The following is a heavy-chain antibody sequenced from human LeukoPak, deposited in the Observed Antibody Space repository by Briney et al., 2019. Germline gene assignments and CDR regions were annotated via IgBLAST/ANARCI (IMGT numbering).Heavy chain of an antibody. J-gene: IGHJ3*02. CDR3: ASCFRVNAFDI. CDR1: GFTFSDSY. V-gene: IGHV3-66*01. Sequence: GGSLRLSCAASGFTFSDSYMSWVRQAPGKGLEWVSVIYSGGSTYYADSVKGRFTISRDNSKNTLYLQMSSLRAEDTAVYYCASCFRVNAFDIWDQGTMVTVSS. CDR2: IYSGGST. D-gene: IGHD2-21*01.